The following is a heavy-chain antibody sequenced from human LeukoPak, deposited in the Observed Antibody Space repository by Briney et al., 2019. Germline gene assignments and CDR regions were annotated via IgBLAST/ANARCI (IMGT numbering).Heavy chain of an antibody. D-gene: IGHD4-23*01. J-gene: IGHJ4*02. Sequence: PGGSLRLSCAASGFTFRTYTMSWGRQAPGKGLEWFSAISGADDGYYADSAKGRFTISRDNSKNTLYMQMNSLRAEDTAVYYCAKARTPVTSYFDKWGQGTLVTVSS. CDR2: ISGADDG. CDR3: AKARTPVTSYFDK. V-gene: IGHV3-23*01. CDR1: GFTFRTYT.